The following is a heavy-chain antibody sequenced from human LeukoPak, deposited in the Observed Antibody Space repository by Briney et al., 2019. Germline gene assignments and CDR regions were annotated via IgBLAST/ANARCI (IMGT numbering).Heavy chain of an antibody. CDR2: INHSGSA. CDR1: GGSISGYY. Sequence: SETLSLTCTVSGGSISGYYWTWIRQPPGEGLEWIGEINHSGSANYNPSLKSRVTISLDTSKNQFSLKVSSVTAADTAVYYCARGQGTVTTHWGQGTLVTVSS. CDR3: ARGQGTVTTH. V-gene: IGHV4-34*01. D-gene: IGHD4-17*01. J-gene: IGHJ4*02.